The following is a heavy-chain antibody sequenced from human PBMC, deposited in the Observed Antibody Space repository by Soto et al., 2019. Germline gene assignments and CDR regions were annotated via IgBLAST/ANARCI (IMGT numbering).Heavy chain of an antibody. D-gene: IGHD6-19*01. CDR2: IYYSGST. V-gene: IGHV4-59*08. Sequence: SETLSLTCTVSGGSISSYYWSWIRQPPGKGLEWIGYIYYSGSTNYNPSLKSRVTISVDTSKNQFSLKLSSVTAADTAVYYCARQPSSGWYRYYFDYWGQGTLVTVS. CDR3: ARQPSSGWYRYYFDY. J-gene: IGHJ4*02. CDR1: GGSISSYY.